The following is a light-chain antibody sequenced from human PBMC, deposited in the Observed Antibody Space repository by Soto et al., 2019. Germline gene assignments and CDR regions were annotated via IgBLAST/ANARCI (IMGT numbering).Light chain of an antibody. Sequence: DIQMTQSPSSLSASVGDRVTITCRASQSISSYLNWYQQKPGKAPKLLIYAASSLQSGVPSRFSGSGSGTDFTLTSSCLQPEDFATYYCQQSYSTPTFGQGTKQEIK. CDR2: AAS. V-gene: IGKV1-39*01. CDR3: QQSYSTPT. CDR1: QSISSY. J-gene: IGKJ2*01.